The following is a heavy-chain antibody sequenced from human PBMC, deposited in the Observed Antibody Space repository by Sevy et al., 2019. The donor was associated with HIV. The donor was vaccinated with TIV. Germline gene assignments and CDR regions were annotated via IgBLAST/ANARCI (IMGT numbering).Heavy chain of an antibody. Sequence: ASVKVSCKASGYTLTGYYMHWVRQAPGQGLEWMGWINPNSGGTNYAQKFQGRVTMTRDTSISTAYMELSRLRSDDTAVYYCARSGRTYYYDSSGYYYAYDYWGQGTLVTVSS. V-gene: IGHV1-2*02. CDR2: INPNSGGT. CDR1: GYTLTGYY. CDR3: ARSGRTYYYDSSGYYYAYDY. D-gene: IGHD3-22*01. J-gene: IGHJ4*02.